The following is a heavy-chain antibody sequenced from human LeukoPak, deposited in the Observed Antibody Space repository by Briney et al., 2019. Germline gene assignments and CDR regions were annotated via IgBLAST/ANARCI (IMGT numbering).Heavy chain of an antibody. CDR1: GYTFTGYY. D-gene: IGHD1-26*01. V-gene: IGHV1-2*02. CDR2: INPNSGGT. CDR3: AREGVGATGAVDY. J-gene: IGHJ4*02. Sequence: ASVKVSCKASGYTFTGYYVHWVRQAPGQGLEWMGWINPNSGGTNYAQKFQGRVTMTRDTSISTAYMELSRLRSDDTAVYYCAREGVGATGAVDYWGQGTLVTVSS.